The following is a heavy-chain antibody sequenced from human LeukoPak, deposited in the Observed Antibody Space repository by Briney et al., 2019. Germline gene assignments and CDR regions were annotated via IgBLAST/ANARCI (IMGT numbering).Heavy chain of an antibody. CDR1: GYTFTGYR. CDR2: INPNSGGT. J-gene: IGHJ4*02. Sequence: ASMKVSCKASGYTFTGYRMHWVRQGPGQGLEWRGRINPNSGGTNYAQKLQGRVTMTRDTSISTAYMELSRLRSDDTAVYYCARFDPSGSYYKSTNFDYWGQGTLVTVSS. CDR3: ARFDPSGSYYKSTNFDY. V-gene: IGHV1-2*06. D-gene: IGHD3-10*01.